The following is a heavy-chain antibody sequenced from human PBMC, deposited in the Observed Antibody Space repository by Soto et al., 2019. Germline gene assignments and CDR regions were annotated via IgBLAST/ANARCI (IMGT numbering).Heavy chain of an antibody. Sequence: ASVKVSCKASGGTFSSYAISWVRQAPGQGLEWMGGIIPIFGTANYAQKFQGRVTITADESTSTAYMELSSLRSEDTAVYYCARENCSSTSCYVAYYYYGMDVWGQGTTVTVSS. CDR2: IIPIFGTA. CDR1: GGTFSSYA. CDR3: ARENCSSTSCYVAYYYYGMDV. V-gene: IGHV1-69*13. J-gene: IGHJ6*02. D-gene: IGHD2-2*01.